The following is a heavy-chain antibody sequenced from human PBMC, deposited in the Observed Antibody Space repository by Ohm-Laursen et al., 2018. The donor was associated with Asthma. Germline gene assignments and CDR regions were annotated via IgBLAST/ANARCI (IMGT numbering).Heavy chain of an antibody. V-gene: IGHV4-61*01. CDR2: VYHTGST. CDR3: ARQRRDGFAY. Sequence: GTLSLTCTVSGGSVSSGSYYWIWIRQPPGRGLEFIGYVYHTGSTNYNPSLKSRVTISVDTSKNQFSLKLSSVTAADTAVYYCARQRRDGFAYWGQGTLVTVSS. CDR1: GGSVSSGSYY. D-gene: IGHD5-24*01. J-gene: IGHJ4*02.